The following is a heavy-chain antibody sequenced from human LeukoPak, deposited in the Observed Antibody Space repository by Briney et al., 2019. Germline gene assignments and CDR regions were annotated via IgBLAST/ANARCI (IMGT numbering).Heavy chain of an antibody. CDR1: GGSISSYY. V-gene: IGHV4-59*01. J-gene: IGHJ4*02. CDR2: IYYSGST. D-gene: IGHD6-13*01. CDR3: AREGIAAQAFVY. Sequence: SETLSLTCTVSGGSISSYYWSWIRQPPGKGLEWIGYIYYSGSTNYNPSLKSRVTISVDTSKNQFSLKLSSVTAADTAVYYCAREGIAAQAFVYWGQGTLVTVSS.